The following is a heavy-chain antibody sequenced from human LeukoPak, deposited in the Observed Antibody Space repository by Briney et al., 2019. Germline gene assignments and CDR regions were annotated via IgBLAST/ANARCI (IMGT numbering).Heavy chain of an antibody. J-gene: IGHJ4*02. CDR1: GFTFSSYA. V-gene: IGHV3-23*01. D-gene: IGHD3-10*01. Sequence: PGGSLRLSCAASGFTFSSYAMNWVRQAPGKGLEWVAGISGSGGSTYYADSVKDRFTISRDNSKDTLYLQMNSLSPEDTALFYCAKVYYYGSGTSRFYFDSWGQGTLVIVSS. CDR2: ISGSGGST. CDR3: AKVYYYGSGTSRFYFDS.